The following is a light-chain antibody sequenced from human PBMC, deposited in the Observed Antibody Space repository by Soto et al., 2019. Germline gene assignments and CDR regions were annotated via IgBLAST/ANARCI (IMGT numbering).Light chain of an antibody. CDR3: QQYNSYFRT. Sequence: IQLTQSPSSLSASVGDRVTITCRASQDIAIYLACYQQKPGEAPKLLIYAASTLYGGVPSRFSGGGSGTEFTLNIPSLQPDDFATYYCQQYNSYFRTFGQGTKVQVK. V-gene: IGKV1-9*01. CDR1: QDIAIY. J-gene: IGKJ1*01. CDR2: AAS.